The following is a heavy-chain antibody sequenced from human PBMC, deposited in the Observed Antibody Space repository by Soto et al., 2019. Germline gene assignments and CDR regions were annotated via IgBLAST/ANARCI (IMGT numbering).Heavy chain of an antibody. CDR3: ARNRGGDYYGSRRSWFDP. V-gene: IGHV1-69*13. CDR2: IIPIFDTA. Sequence: SVKVSCKASGGTFSSYAISWVRQAPGQGLEWMGGIIPIFDTANYAQKFQGRVTITADESTSTAYMELSSLRSEDTAVYYCARNRGGDYYGSRRSWFDPWGKGTLVTVSS. J-gene: IGHJ5*02. CDR1: GGTFSSYA. D-gene: IGHD3-10*01.